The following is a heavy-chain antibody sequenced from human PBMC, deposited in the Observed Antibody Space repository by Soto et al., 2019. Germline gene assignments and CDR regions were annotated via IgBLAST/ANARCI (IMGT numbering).Heavy chain of an antibody. CDR2: IYYSGST. CDR1: GGSISSYY. J-gene: IGHJ5*02. V-gene: IGHV4-59*01. Sequence: TSETLSLTCTVSGGSISSYYWSWIRQPPGKGLEWIGYIYYSGSTNYNPSLKSRVTISVDTSKNQFSLKLSSVTAADTAVYYCAREGYDFWSGYNTGWFDPWGQGTLVTVSS. CDR3: AREGYDFWSGYNTGWFDP. D-gene: IGHD3-3*01.